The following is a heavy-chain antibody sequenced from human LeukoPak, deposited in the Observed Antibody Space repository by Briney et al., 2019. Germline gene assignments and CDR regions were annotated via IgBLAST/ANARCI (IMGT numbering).Heavy chain of an antibody. J-gene: IGHJ4*02. D-gene: IGHD2-15*01. V-gene: IGHV3-11*06. CDR3: ARGYCSGGSCYPYYFDY. Sequence: DSVKGRFTISRGNAKNSLYLQMNSLRAEDTAVYYCARGYCSGGSCYPYYFDYWGQGTLVTVSS.